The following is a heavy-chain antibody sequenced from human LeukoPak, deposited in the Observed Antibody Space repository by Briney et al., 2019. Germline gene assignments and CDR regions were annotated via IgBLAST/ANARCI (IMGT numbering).Heavy chain of an antibody. D-gene: IGHD1-26*01. J-gene: IGHJ4*02. CDR2: INGDGSDT. Sequence: GGSLRLSCAASGFTFSSYWMHWVRQAPGKGLVWVSRINGDGSDTKYAASVQGRFIIFRANAQNMVYLHMNSLRAEDTALYFCARGDSGTYVYWGQGTLVTVSS. CDR1: GFTFSSYW. V-gene: IGHV3-74*03. CDR3: ARGDSGTYVY.